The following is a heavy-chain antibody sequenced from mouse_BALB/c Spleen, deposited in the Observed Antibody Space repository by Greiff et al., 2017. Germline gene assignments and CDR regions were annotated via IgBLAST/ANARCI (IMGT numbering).Heavy chain of an antibody. V-gene: IGHV1-54*01. CDR3: AREKAMDY. J-gene: IGHJ4*01. CDR1: GYAFTNYL. CDR2: INPGSGGT. Sequence: VQRVESGAELVRPGTSVKVSCKASGYAFTNYLIEWVKQRPGQGLEWIGVINPGSGGTNYNEKFKGKATLTADKSSSTAYMQLSSLTSDDSAVYFCAREKAMDYWGQGTSVTVSS.